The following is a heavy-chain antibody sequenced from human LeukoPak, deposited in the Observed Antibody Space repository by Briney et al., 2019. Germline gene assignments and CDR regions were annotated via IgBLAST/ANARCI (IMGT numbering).Heavy chain of an antibody. CDR3: ATNTMFRGIHAFDI. Sequence: GESLKISCKGSGYSFTSYWISWVRQMPGRGLEWMGIIYPGDSDTRYSPSFQGQVTISADKSISTAYLQWSSLKASDSAMYYCATNTMFRGIHAFDIWGQGTMVTVSS. CDR2: IYPGDSDT. V-gene: IGHV5-51*01. CDR1: GYSFTSYW. D-gene: IGHD3-10*01. J-gene: IGHJ3*02.